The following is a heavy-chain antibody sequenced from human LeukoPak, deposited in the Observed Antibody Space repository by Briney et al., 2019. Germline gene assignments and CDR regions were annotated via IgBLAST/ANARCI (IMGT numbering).Heavy chain of an antibody. J-gene: IGHJ3*02. CDR2: IYSGGGT. V-gene: IGHV3-66*01. Sequence: SCKASGYTFTSYGISWVRQAPGKGLEWVSVIYSGGGTYYADSVKGRFTISRDNSKNTLYLQMNSLRAEDTAVYYCARDSGRRGKPGAFDIWGQGTMVTVSS. CDR1: GYTFTSYG. CDR3: ARDSGRRGKPGAFDI. D-gene: IGHD2-15*01.